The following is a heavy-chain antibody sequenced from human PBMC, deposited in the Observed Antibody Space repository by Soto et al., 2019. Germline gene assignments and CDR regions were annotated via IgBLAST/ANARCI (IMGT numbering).Heavy chain of an antibody. CDR2: IIASNGKA. Sequence: GASVKVSCKASGGTFSSYTISWVRQAPGQGLEWMGWIIASNGKANYAQKFQGRVTITRDTSASTAYMELSSLRSEDTAVYYCARVGPPADPWGQGTLVTVS. J-gene: IGHJ5*02. CDR1: GGTFSSYT. CDR3: ARVGPPADP. V-gene: IGHV1-69*08.